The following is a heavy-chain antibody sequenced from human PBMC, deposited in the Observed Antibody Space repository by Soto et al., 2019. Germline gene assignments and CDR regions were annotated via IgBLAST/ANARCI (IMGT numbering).Heavy chain of an antibody. CDR2: IYHSGST. CDR3: ASLNYDSSGPLYY. D-gene: IGHD3-22*01. V-gene: IGHV4-30-2*01. CDR1: GGSISSGGYS. Sequence: SETLSLTCAVSGGSISSGGYSWSWIRQPPGKGLEWIGYIYHSGSTYYNPSLKSRVTISVDRSKNQFSLKLSSVTAADTAVYYCASLNYDSSGPLYYWGQGTLVTVSS. J-gene: IGHJ4*02.